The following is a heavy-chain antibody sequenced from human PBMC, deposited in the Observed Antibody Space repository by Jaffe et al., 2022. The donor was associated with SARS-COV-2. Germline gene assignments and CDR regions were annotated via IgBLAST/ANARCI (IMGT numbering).Heavy chain of an antibody. D-gene: IGHD1-1*01. CDR1: GFTFSSYG. CDR3: AKDLRKLEPSPKLIDY. Sequence: QVQLVESGGGVVQPGRSLRLSCAASGFTFSSYGMHWVRQAPGKGLEWVAVISYDGSNKYYADSVKGRFTISRDNSKNTLYLQMNSLRAEDTAVYYCAKDLRKLEPSPKLIDYWGQGTLVTVSS. CDR2: ISYDGSNK. V-gene: IGHV3-30*18. J-gene: IGHJ4*02.